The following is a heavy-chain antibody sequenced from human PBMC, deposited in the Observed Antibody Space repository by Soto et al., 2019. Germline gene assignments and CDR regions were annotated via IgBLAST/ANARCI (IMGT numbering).Heavy chain of an antibody. CDR1: GFTFSSYA. V-gene: IGHV3-23*01. J-gene: IGHJ4*02. CDR3: AKRRGAGGHFDY. Sequence: PXGSLGVSCAASGFTFSSYAMGWVRQGPGKGLEWVAVVSIGGSTHYADSVRGRFTISRDNSKNTLSLQMNSLTAEDTAVYFCAKRRGAGGHFDYCGQGALVTVSS. CDR2: VSIGGST. D-gene: IGHD2-15*01.